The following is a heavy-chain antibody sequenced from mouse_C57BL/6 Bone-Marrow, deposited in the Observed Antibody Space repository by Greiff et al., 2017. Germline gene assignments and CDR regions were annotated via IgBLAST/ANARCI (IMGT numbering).Heavy chain of an antibody. V-gene: IGHV2-2*01. CDR2: IWSGGST. CDR3: ASPPYYDCYAMDY. CDR1: GFSLTSYG. D-gene: IGHD2-10*01. Sequence: QVQLQQSGPGLVQPSQSLSITCTVSGFSLTSYGVHWVRQSPGKGLEWLGVIWSGGSTDYNAAFISRLSISKDNSKSQVFFKMNSLQADDTAIYYCASPPYYDCYAMDYWGQGTSGTVSA. J-gene: IGHJ4*01.